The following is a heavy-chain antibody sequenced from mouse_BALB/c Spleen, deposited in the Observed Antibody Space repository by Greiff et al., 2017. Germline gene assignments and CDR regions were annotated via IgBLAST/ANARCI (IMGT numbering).Heavy chain of an antibody. D-gene: IGHD1-1*01. V-gene: IGHV5-12-1*01. Sequence: EVMLVESGGGLVKPGGSLKLSCAASGFAFSSYDMSWVRQTPEKRLEWVAYISSGGGSTYYPDTVKGRFTISRDNAKNTLYLQMSSLKSEDTAMYYCARHVYYYGSSPNWYFDVWGAGTTVTVSS. CDR2: ISSGGGST. CDR3: ARHVYYYGSSPNWYFDV. J-gene: IGHJ1*01. CDR1: GFAFSSYD.